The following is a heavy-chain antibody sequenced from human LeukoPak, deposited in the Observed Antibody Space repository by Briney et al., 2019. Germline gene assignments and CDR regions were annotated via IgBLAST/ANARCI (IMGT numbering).Heavy chain of an antibody. CDR2: ISYDGSNK. D-gene: IGHD3-10*01. J-gene: IGHJ6*02. Sequence: PGGSLRLSCAASGFTFSSYAMHWVRQAPGKGLEWVAVISYDGSNKYYADSVKGRFTISRDNSKNTLYLQMNSLRAEDTALYYCAKDMGLGSGSFHNYYGMDVWGQGTTVTVSS. CDR1: GFTFSSYA. CDR3: AKDMGLGSGSFHNYYGMDV. V-gene: IGHV3-30-3*01.